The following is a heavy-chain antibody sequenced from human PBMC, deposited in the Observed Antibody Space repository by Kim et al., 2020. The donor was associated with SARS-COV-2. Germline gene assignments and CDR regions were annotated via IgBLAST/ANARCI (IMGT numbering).Heavy chain of an antibody. Sequence: SETLSLTCTVSGGSISSSSYYWGWIRKPPGKGLEWIGSIYYSGSTYYNPSLKSRVTISVDTSKNQFSLKLSSVTAADTAVYYCARLAGYSSSSSLRYWYFDLWGRGTLVTVSS. V-gene: IGHV4-39*01. CDR3: ARLAGYSSSSSLRYWYFDL. J-gene: IGHJ2*01. CDR1: GGSISSSSYY. CDR2: IYYSGST. D-gene: IGHD6-6*01.